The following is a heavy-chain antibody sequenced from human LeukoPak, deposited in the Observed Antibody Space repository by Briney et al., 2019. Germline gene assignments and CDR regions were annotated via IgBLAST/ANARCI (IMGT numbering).Heavy chain of an antibody. CDR1: GFTVSSNY. CDR2: IYSGGST. J-gene: IGHJ6*03. Sequence: TGGSLRLSCAASGFTVSSNYMSWVRQAPGKGLEWVSVIYSGGSTYYADSVKGRFTISRDNSKNTLYLQVNSLRAEDTALYYCARYGGGCSGGSCYSFSTYYMDVWGKGTTVTVSS. D-gene: IGHD2-15*01. CDR3: ARYGGGCSGGSCYSFSTYYMDV. V-gene: IGHV3-66*01.